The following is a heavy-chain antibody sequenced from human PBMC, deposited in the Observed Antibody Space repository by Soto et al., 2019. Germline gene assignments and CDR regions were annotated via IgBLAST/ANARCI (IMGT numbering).Heavy chain of an antibody. Sequence: QITVKESDPTLVTPTQTLTLTCTFSGFSFSTSGAGVGWIRQPPGKALEWIALIFWNDDKPYTPSLNHSRTITKENAKMQVVLMVGSLFPVDTAAFFCGHRRGAITAGGAFDIWGQGTQVTVSS. CDR3: GHRRGAITAGGAFDI. V-gene: IGHV2-5*01. CDR1: GFSFSTSGAG. CDR2: IFWNDDK. D-gene: IGHD3-16*01. J-gene: IGHJ3*02.